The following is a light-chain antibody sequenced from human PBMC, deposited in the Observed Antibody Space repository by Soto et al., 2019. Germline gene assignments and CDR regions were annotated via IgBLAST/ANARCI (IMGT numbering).Light chain of an antibody. V-gene: IGKV3-11*01. CDR1: QSIGSY. CDR3: QQRSTWPPFS. J-gene: IGKJ3*01. CDR2: DAS. Sequence: EIVLTQSPATLSLSRGERATLSCRASQSIGSYLAWYQHKLGQPPRLLIYDASNRATGIPVRFSGSGSGTDSNLTISSLEPEDFAVYYCQQRSTWPPFSFGTGTKVDI.